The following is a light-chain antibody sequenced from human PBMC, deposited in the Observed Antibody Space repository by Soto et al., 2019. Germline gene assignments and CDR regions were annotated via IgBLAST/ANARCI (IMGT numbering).Light chain of an antibody. CDR2: AAS. J-gene: IGKJ5*01. Sequence: DLQMTQSPSSLSASVGDRVTITCRASQSSSSYLNWYQQKPGKAPKLLIYAASSLQSGVPSRFSGSGSGTDFTLTISSLQPVDFATYYCHQNYSTPPITFGQGTRLEIK. V-gene: IGKV1-39*01. CDR3: HQNYSTPPIT. CDR1: QSSSSY.